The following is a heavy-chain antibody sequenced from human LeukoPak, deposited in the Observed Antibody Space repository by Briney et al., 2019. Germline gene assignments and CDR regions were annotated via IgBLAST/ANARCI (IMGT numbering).Heavy chain of an antibody. CDR2: LSDRGGGT. D-gene: IGHD1-26*01. CDR3: AKEFRGRIVGATPYFDY. CDR1: GFSLSSYG. Sequence: GGSLRLSCAASGFSLSSYGMTWVRQAPGKGLEWVSTLSDRGGGTYYADSVKGRFTISRDNSKNTLYLQMNSLRAEDTAVYYCAKEFRGRIVGATPYFDYWGQGTLVTVSS. J-gene: IGHJ4*02. V-gene: IGHV3-23*01.